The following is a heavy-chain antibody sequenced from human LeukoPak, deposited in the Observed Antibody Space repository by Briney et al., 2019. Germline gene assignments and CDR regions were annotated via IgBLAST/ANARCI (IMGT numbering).Heavy chain of an antibody. CDR2: IYNSRTT. Sequence: SETLSLTCTVSGGSISSYYWSWIRQPAGKGLEWIGHIYNSRTTNYNPSLKARVTMSVATSKNQFSLHLSSVTAADTAVYYCARSAFLVTAPGLYYFDYWGQGTLVAVSP. CDR3: ARSAFLVTAPGLYYFDY. V-gene: IGHV4-4*07. D-gene: IGHD6-13*01. J-gene: IGHJ4*02. CDR1: GGSISSYY.